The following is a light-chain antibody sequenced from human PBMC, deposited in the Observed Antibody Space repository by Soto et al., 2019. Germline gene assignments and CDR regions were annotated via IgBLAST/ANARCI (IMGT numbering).Light chain of an antibody. CDR2: GAS. Sequence: ELVMTQAPATLSASPGERDTLSCRASQNVVTNLAWYQQIPGQDPXXLIYGASTRATGIPARFSGSGSGTEFTLTISSLQSEDSAVDDCQQYNNWWTFGQGTKVEI. V-gene: IGKV3-15*01. CDR3: QQYNNWWT. CDR1: QNVVTN. J-gene: IGKJ1*01.